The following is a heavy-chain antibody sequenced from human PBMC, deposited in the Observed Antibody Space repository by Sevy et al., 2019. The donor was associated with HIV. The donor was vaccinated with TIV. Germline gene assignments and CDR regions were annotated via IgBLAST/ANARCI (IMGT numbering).Heavy chain of an antibody. D-gene: IGHD3-22*01. CDR2: ISGSGSRT. CDR3: AKGGGGHYDPDEIGYYFYYYNMDV. Sequence: LSLTCAVSGFSFDSYGMTWVRQAPGKGLEWVSGISGSGSRTYYADSVKGRFIISRDNSKNTLDLQMNSLRSEDTAIYYWAKGGGGHYDPDEIGYYFYYYNMDVWGKGTTVTVSS. J-gene: IGHJ6*03. V-gene: IGHV3-23*01. CDR1: GFSFDSYG.